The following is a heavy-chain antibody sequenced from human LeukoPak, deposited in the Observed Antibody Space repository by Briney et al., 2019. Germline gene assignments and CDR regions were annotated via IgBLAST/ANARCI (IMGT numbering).Heavy chain of an antibody. D-gene: IGHD1-1*01. V-gene: IGHV1-46*01. CDR3: AREPNDGPMASSFDY. Sequence: ASVKVSCKASGYTFTSYYMHCVRQAPGQGLEWMGIINPSGGSTSYAQKFQGRVTMTRDTSTSTVYMELSSLRSEDTAVYYCAREPNDGPMASSFDYWGQGTLVTVSS. CDR1: GYTFTSYY. J-gene: IGHJ4*02. CDR2: INPSGGST.